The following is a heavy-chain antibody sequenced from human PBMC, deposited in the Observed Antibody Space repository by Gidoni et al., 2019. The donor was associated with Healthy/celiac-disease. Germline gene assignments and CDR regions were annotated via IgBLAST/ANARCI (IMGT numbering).Heavy chain of an antibody. Sequence: EVQLVESGGGLVQPGRSLRLSCAASGFTFDDYAMHWVRQAPGKGLEWVSGISWNSGSIGYADSVKGRFTISRDNAKNSLYLQMNSLRAEDTALYYCASRHIWGQGTMVTVSS. V-gene: IGHV3-9*01. CDR1: GFTFDDYA. CDR3: ASRHI. J-gene: IGHJ3*02. CDR2: ISWNSGSI.